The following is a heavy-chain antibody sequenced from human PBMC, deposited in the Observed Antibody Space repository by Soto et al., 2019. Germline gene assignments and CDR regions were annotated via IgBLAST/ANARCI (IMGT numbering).Heavy chain of an antibody. V-gene: IGHV4-34*01. J-gene: IGHJ6*02. CDR2: INHSGST. Sequence: SETLSLTCAVYGGSFSGFYWSWIRQPPGKGLEWIGEINHSGSTNYNPSLKSRVTISVDTSKNQFSLNLSSVTAADTAVYYCAGRWNYYCGMDVWGQGTTVTVSS. CDR1: GGSFSGFY. CDR3: AGRWNYYCGMDV. D-gene: IGHD1-26*01.